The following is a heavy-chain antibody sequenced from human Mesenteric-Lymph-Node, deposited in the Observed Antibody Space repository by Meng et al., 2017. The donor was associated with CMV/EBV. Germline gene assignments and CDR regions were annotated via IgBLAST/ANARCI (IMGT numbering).Heavy chain of an antibody. CDR3: ARDGIRGSYYRG. V-gene: IGHV3-30*04. Sequence: GESLKISCSASGFTFSRHAMHWVRQAPGKGLEWLAIISYDARNQYYADSVRGRFTISRDNSKNMLHLQLSSLGPEDTAVYYCARDGIRGSYYRGWGQGTLVTVSS. J-gene: IGHJ4*02. CDR2: ISYDARNQ. D-gene: IGHD1-26*01. CDR1: GFTFSRHA.